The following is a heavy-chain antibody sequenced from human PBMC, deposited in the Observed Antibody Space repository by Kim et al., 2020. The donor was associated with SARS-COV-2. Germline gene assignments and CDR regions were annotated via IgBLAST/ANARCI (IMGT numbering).Heavy chain of an antibody. CDR2: ISGSGGST. V-gene: IGHV3-23*01. Sequence: GGSLRLSCAASGFTFSSYAMSWVRQAPGKGLEWVSAISGSGGSTYYADSVKGRFTISRDNSKNTLYLQMNSLRAEDTAVYYCAKDRWDDILTGYYGSWGQGTLVTVSS. D-gene: IGHD3-9*01. CDR1: GFTFSSYA. J-gene: IGHJ4*02. CDR3: AKDRWDDILTGYYGS.